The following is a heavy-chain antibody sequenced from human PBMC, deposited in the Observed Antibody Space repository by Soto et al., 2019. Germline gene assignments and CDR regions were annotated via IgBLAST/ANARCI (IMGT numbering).Heavy chain of an antibody. CDR1: GFIFSKYS. CDR2: ISSNSVTI. D-gene: IGHD1-26*01. CDR3: AREDILGTRSFDY. J-gene: IGHJ4*02. V-gene: IGHV3-48*02. Sequence: PGGSLRLSCGASGFIFSKYSMNWVRQAPGKGLEWLSYISSNSVTIYYADSVRGRFTIFRDNAKNSLYLQMNSLRDEDTAVYYRAREDILGTRSFDYWGQGALVTVSS.